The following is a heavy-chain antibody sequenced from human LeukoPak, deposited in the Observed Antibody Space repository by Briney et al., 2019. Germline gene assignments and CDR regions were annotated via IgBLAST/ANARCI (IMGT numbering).Heavy chain of an antibody. V-gene: IGHV4-61*02. CDR3: ARTTRLPYCSSTSCYTGNRGAFDI. D-gene: IGHD2-2*02. Sequence: KPSETLSLTCTVSGGSISSGSYYWSWIRQPAGKGLEWIGRIYTSGSTNYNPSLKSRATISVDTSKNQFSLKLSSVTAADTAVYYCARTTRLPYCSSTSCYTGNRGAFDIWGQGTMVTVSS. J-gene: IGHJ3*02. CDR1: GGSISSGSYY. CDR2: IYTSGST.